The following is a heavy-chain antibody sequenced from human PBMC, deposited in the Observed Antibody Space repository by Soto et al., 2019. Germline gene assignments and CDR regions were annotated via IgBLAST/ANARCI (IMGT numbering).Heavy chain of an antibody. CDR3: ARESVPAALNWFDP. V-gene: IGHV3-21*01. D-gene: IGHD2-2*01. Sequence: GGSLRLSCAASGFTFSSYSMNWVRQAPGKGLEWVSSISSSSYIYYADSVKGRFTISRDNAKNSLYLQMNSLRAEDTAVYYCARESVPAALNWFDPWGQGTLVTVSS. CDR2: ISSSSYI. CDR1: GFTFSSYS. J-gene: IGHJ5*02.